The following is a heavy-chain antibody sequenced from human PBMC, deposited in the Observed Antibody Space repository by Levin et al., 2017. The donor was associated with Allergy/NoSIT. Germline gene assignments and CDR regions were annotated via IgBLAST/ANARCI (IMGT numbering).Heavy chain of an antibody. D-gene: IGHD3-3*01. V-gene: IGHV3-73*01. CDR3: TRRDDFWSGSDDY. J-gene: IGHJ4*02. CDR1: GFTFSNSA. Sequence: GGSLRLSCAASGFTFSNSAIHWVRQASGKGLEWVGRIRSKANNYATAYAASVKGRFTMSRDDSNKAAFLQMNSLKTEDTAVYYCTRRDDFWSGSDDYWGQGILVTVSS. CDR2: IRSKANNYAT.